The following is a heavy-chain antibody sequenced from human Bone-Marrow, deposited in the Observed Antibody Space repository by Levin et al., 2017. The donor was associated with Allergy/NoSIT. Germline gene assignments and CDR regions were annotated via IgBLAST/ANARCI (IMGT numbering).Heavy chain of an antibody. CDR2: ISYDGSNK. CDR1: GFTFSSYA. CDR3: ARDVAITFGGVIVSSYFDY. Sequence: GESLKISCAASGFTFSSYAMHWVRQAPGKGLEWVAVISYDGSNKYYADSVKGRFTISRDNSKNTLYLQMNSLRAEDTAVYYCARDVAITFGGVIVSSYFDYWGQGTLVTVSS. J-gene: IGHJ4*02. V-gene: IGHV3-30*04. D-gene: IGHD3-16*02.